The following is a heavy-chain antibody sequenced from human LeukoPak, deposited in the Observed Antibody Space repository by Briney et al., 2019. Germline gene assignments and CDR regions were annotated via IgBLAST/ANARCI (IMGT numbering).Heavy chain of an antibody. CDR3: AKRASGSGTSLYYFDY. J-gene: IGHJ4*02. D-gene: IGHD3-10*01. V-gene: IGHV3-23*01. CDR2: ISNSAGST. Sequence: GGSLRLSCAASGFTFSSYAMSWVRQAPGKGLEWVSVISNSAGSTFYADSVKGRFTISRDNSKNTLYLQMNSPRAEDTAVYYCAKRASGSGTSLYYFDYWGQGTLVTVSS. CDR1: GFTFSSYA.